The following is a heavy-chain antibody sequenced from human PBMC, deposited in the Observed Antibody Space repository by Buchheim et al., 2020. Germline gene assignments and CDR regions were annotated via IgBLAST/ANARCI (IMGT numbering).Heavy chain of an antibody. D-gene: IGHD6-19*01. CDR3: ARGRQQWLALEYYFDY. V-gene: IGHV3-30*04. Sequence: QVRLVESGGQVVQPGGSLRLSCAASGFTFSFYAFHWVRQAPGKGLEWVAVISYDEKKKYYVDSVKGRFTISRDDSRNTVYLQMNSLRGEDTGVYYCARGRQQWLALEYYFDYWGQGTL. CDR1: GFTFSFYA. CDR2: ISYDEKKK. J-gene: IGHJ4*02.